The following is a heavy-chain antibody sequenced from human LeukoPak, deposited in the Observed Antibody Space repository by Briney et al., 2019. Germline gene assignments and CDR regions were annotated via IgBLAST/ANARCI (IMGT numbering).Heavy chain of an antibody. CDR2: INAGNGNT. Sequence: RASVKVSCKASGYTFTSYAMHWVRQAPGQRLEWMGWINAGNGNTKYSQKFQGRVTITRDTSASTAYMELSSLRSDDTAVYYCALSGDGVPAATYYWGQGTLVTVSS. V-gene: IGHV1-3*01. CDR1: GYTFTSYA. CDR3: ALSGDGVPAATYY. J-gene: IGHJ4*02. D-gene: IGHD2-2*01.